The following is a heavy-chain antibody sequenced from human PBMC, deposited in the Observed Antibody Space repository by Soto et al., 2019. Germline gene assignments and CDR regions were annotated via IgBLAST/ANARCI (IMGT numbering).Heavy chain of an antibody. CDR3: ASVSSNYYGSGSYYNSLDY. CDR1: GGSISSSSYY. Sequence: QLQLQESGPGLVKPSETLSLTCTVSGGSISSSSYYWGWIRQPPGKGLEWIGSIYYSGSTYYNPSLKIRVTRSVDTSKNQFSLKLSSVTAADTAVYYCASVSSNYYGSGSYYNSLDYWGQGTLVTVSS. D-gene: IGHD3-10*01. J-gene: IGHJ4*02. V-gene: IGHV4-39*01. CDR2: IYYSGST.